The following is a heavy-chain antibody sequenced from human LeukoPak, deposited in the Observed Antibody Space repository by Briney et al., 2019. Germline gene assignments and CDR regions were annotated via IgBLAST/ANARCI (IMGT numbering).Heavy chain of an antibody. V-gene: IGHV4-34*01. Sequence: SETLSLTCAVYGGSFSGYYWSWIRQPPGKGLEWIGEINHSGSTNYNPSLKSRVTISVDTSKNQFSLKLSSVTAADTAVYYCARSVAGFDYWGQGTLVTVSS. CDR3: ARSVAGFDY. J-gene: IGHJ4*02. CDR1: GGSFSGYY. D-gene: IGHD6-19*01. CDR2: INHSGST.